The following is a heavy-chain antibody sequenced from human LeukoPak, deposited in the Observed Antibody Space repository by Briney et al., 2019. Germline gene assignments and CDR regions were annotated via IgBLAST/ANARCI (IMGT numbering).Heavy chain of an antibody. CDR2: ISGSSSII. D-gene: IGHD1-26*01. Sequence: GGSLRLSCAASGFSFSDYSMTWVRQAPGKGLEWISHISGSSSIIYYADSVEGRFTISRDNARDSLYLQMNSLRAEDTAYYYCARWAQERHFDHWGQGTLVTVSS. CDR1: GFSFSDYS. J-gene: IGHJ4*02. V-gene: IGHV3-48*01. CDR3: ARWAQERHFDH.